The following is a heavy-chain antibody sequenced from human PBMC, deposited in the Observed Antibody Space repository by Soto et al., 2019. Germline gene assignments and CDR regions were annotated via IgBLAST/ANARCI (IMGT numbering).Heavy chain of an antibody. V-gene: IGHV1-46*01. CDR3: ARVRPDLSGYYFGYFDY. CDR1: GYTFTSYY. Sequence: ASVKVSCKASGYTFTSYYMHWVRQAPGQGLERMGIINPSGGSTSYAQKFQGRVTMTRDTSTSTVYMELSSLRSEDTAVYYCARVRPDLSGYYFGYFDYWGQGTLVTVSS. CDR2: INPSGGST. D-gene: IGHD3-22*01. J-gene: IGHJ4*02.